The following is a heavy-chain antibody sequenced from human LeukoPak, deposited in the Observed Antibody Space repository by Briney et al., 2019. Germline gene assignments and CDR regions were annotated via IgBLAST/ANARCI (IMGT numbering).Heavy chain of an antibody. V-gene: IGHV1-18*01. Sequence: ASVKVSCKASGYTFTSYGISWARQAPGQGLEWMGWISAYNGNTNYAQKLQGRVTMTTDTSTSTAYMELRSLRSDDTAVYYCARDRIISGDYYDSSGYLEWGQGTLVTVSS. D-gene: IGHD3-22*01. CDR3: ARDRIISGDYYDSSGYLE. J-gene: IGHJ4*02. CDR1: GYTFTSYG. CDR2: ISAYNGNT.